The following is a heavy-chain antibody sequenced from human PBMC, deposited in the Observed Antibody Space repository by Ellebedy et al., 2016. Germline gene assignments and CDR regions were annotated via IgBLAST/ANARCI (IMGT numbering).Heavy chain of an antibody. CDR2: FDPEDGET. D-gene: IGHD4-23*01. CDR1: GYTLTDLS. J-gene: IGHJ5*02. V-gene: IGHV1-24*01. Sequence: ASVKVSCKVSGYTLTDLSMHCVLHAPGKGLEWMGGFDPEDGETIYAQKFQGRVTMTEDTSTDTADMELSSLRSEDTAVYYCATVQTPPPTNWFDPWGQGTLVTVSS. CDR3: ATVQTPPPTNWFDP.